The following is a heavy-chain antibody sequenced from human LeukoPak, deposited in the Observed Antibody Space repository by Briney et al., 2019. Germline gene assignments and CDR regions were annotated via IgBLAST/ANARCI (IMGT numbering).Heavy chain of an antibody. V-gene: IGHV1-69*13. CDR1: GGTFGSYA. CDR3: ARGSFSVVAADYYYYYYMDV. Sequence: SVKVSCKASGGTFGSYAISWVRQAPGQGLEWMGGIIPIFGTANYAQTFQGRVTLTADESTSTAYMELSSLRSEDTAVYYCARGSFSVVAADYYYYYYMDVWGKGTPVTISS. D-gene: IGHD2-15*01. J-gene: IGHJ6*03. CDR2: IIPIFGTA.